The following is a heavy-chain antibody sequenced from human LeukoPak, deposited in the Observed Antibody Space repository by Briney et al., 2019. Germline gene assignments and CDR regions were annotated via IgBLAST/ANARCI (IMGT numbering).Heavy chain of an antibody. Sequence: PAGSPRLSCAASGFTFSSYAMSWVRQAPGKGLEWVSAISGSGGSTYYADSVKGRFTISRDNSKNTLYLQMNSLRAEDTAVYYCAKVRGYYYDSSGLDYWGQGTPVTVSS. V-gene: IGHV3-23*01. CDR3: AKVRGYYYDSSGLDY. CDR2: ISGSGGST. J-gene: IGHJ4*02. CDR1: GFTFSSYA. D-gene: IGHD3-22*01.